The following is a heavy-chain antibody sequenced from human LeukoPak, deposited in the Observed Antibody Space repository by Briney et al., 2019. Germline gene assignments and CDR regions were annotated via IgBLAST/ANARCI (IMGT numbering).Heavy chain of an antibody. Sequence: ASVTVSCKASGYTFTNYAMHWVRQAPGQRLEWMGWINPNSDGTDYAQKFQGRVTMTRDTSISTAYMELSSLRSEDTAVYYCVRGLTRYCSGGSCYIFWGQGTMVTVSS. CDR1: GYTFTNYA. J-gene: IGHJ3*01. CDR3: VRGLTRYCSGGSCYIF. CDR2: INPNSDGT. V-gene: IGHV1-2*02. D-gene: IGHD2-15*01.